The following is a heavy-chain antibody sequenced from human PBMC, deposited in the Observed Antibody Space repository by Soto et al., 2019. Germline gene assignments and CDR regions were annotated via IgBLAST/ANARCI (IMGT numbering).Heavy chain of an antibody. J-gene: IGHJ4*02. CDR2: MNPNSGNT. V-gene: IGHV1-8*01. CDR1: GYTFTSYD. D-gene: IGHD6-13*01. CDR3: AREDPSYGSSLEN. Sequence: ASVKVSCTASGYTFTSYDINWVRQATGQGLEWMGWMNPNSGNTGYAQKFQCRVTMTRNTSISTAYMELSSLRSEDTAVYYCAREDPSYGSSLENWGQGTLVTVSS.